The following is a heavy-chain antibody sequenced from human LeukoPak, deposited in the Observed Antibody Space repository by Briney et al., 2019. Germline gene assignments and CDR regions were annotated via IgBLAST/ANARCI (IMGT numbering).Heavy chain of an antibody. D-gene: IGHD2-15*01. CDR2: INPNSGGT. CDR3: ARSVQRYCSGGSCYSNFSPRDY. V-gene: IGHV1-2*06. CDR1: GYTFTGYH. Sequence: GSSVKVSCKASGYTFTGYHMHWVRQAPGQGLEWMGRINPNSGGTNYAQKFQGRVTMTRDTSISTAYMELSRLRSDDTAVYYCARSVQRYCSGGSCYSNFSPRDYWGQGTLVTVSS. J-gene: IGHJ4*02.